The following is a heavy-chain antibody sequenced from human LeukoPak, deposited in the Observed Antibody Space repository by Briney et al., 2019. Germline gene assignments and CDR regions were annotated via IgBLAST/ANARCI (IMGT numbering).Heavy chain of an antibody. CDR3: ARGVGKKWEF. D-gene: IGHD1-26*01. V-gene: IGHV4-34*01. CDR2: INQSGGT. Sequence: MSSETLSLTCVVSVGSLSGYHWSWIRQPPGEGLEWIGEINQSGGTNYNPSLKSRVTISIDTSKNQFSLRVSSVTAADTAVYYCARGVGKKWEFGGQGTLVTVSS. J-gene: IGHJ4*02. CDR1: VGSLSGYH.